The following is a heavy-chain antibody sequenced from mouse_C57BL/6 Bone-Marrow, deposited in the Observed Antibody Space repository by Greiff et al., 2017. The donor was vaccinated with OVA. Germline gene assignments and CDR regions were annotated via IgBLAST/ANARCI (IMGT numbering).Heavy chain of an antibody. CDR2: IDPANGNT. CDR3: ARWDYLMDY. J-gene: IGHJ2*01. Sequence: VQLQQSVAELVRPGASVKLSCTASGFNIQNTYMHWVKQRPEQCLEWIGRIDPANGNTKYAPKFQGKATITADTSSNTAYLQLSSLTSEDTAIYYCARWDYLMDYWGQGTTLTVSS. V-gene: IGHV14-3*01. D-gene: IGHD2-4*01. CDR1: GFNIQNTY.